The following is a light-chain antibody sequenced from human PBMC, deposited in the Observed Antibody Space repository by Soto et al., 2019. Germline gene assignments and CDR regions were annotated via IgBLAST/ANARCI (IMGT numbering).Light chain of an antibody. CDR1: QSVRSN. V-gene: IGKV3-15*01. J-gene: IGKJ1*01. Sequence: EVELTQSPDILSVSPGETATLSCRASQSVRSNLAWYQQKPGQAPRLLIYGASTRATGIPARFSGSGSGREFTLTISSLQSEDFASYYCQQSYNVLSWTFGQGTKVEIK. CDR2: GAS. CDR3: QQSYNVLSWT.